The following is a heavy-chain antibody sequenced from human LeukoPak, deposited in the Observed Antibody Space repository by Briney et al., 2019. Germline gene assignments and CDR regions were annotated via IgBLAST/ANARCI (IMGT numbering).Heavy chain of an antibody. CDR1: GFTFSSYG. CDR3: AGGRYYYDSSGYMDV. CDR2: INSDGSST. J-gene: IGHJ6*03. V-gene: IGHV3-74*01. Sequence: PGGSLRLSCAASGFTFSSYGMHWVRQAPGKGLVWVSRINSDGSSTSYADSVKGRFTISRDNAKNTLYLQMNSLRAEDTAVYYCAGGRYYYDSSGYMDVWGKGTTVTVSS. D-gene: IGHD3-22*01.